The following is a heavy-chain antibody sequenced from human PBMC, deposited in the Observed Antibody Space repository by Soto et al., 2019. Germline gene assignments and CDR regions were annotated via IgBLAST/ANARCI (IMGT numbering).Heavy chain of an antibody. J-gene: IGHJ4*02. Sequence: PSETLSLTCTVSGGSVSSGSYYWSWIRQPPGKGLEWIGEIYHSGSTNYNPSLQSRVTISVDTSKNEVSLKLFSATAADTAFYYCARRLMGEFDYWGRGTQVTVSS. D-gene: IGHD3-16*01. CDR3: ARRLMGEFDY. CDR1: GGSVSSGSYY. CDR2: IYHSGST. V-gene: IGHV4-39*07.